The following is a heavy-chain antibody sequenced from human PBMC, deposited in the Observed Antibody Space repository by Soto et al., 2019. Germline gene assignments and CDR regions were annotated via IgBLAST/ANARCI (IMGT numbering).Heavy chain of an antibody. Sequence: PSETLSLTCSVSGGSISSVGHYWTWIRQQPGKGLEWIGYIYHSGSTYYNPSLKSRVTISVDRSKNQFSLKLSSVTAADTAVYYCARVNVATPYYYYYGMDVWGQGTTVTVSS. CDR1: GGSISSVGHY. D-gene: IGHD5-12*01. V-gene: IGHV4-30-2*01. CDR2: IYHSGST. J-gene: IGHJ6*02. CDR3: ARVNVATPYYYYYGMDV.